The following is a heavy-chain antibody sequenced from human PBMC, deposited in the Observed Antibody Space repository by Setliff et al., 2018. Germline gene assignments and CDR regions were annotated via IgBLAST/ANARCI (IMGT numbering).Heavy chain of an antibody. CDR3: ARASVVHAIAVGY. D-gene: IGHD2-15*01. Sequence: PSETLSLTCAASGGTFSDYYWTWIRQHPEKGLEWIGEIKHNGMAYYNPSLKSRVTMSVDTSKNQFSLNLTSVTAADTAVYYCARASVVHAIAVGYWGQGTLVTVSS. J-gene: IGHJ4*02. CDR2: IKHNGMA. V-gene: IGHV4-34*01. CDR1: GGTFSDYY.